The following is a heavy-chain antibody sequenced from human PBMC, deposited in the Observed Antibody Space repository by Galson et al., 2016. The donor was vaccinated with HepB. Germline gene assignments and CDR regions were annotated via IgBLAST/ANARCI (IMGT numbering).Heavy chain of an antibody. CDR3: ARDVVGAAFDS. Sequence: SLRLSCAASGLTFSSYEMSWVRQGPGKGLEWVSYIGRSGSPIYYADSVQGRFTISRDNAKNSLYLQMNSLRAEVTAVYYCARDVVGAAFDSWGQGTLVTVSS. D-gene: IGHD1-26*01. CDR1: GLTFSSYE. CDR2: IGRSGSPI. J-gene: IGHJ4*02. V-gene: IGHV3-48*03.